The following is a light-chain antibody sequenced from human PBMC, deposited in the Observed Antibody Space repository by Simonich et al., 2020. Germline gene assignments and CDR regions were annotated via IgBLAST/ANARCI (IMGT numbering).Light chain of an antibody. J-gene: IGLJ3*02. Sequence: SALTKPASVSGSPGQPITIPSTGTSSAVGGYNYFSWYQQHPGKAPKLMIYDVSKRPSGVSNRFSGSKSGNTASLTISGLQAEDEADYYCSSYTSSSTWVFGGGTKLTVL. V-gene: IGLV2-14*01. CDR3: SSYTSSSTWV. CDR1: SSAVGGYNY. CDR2: DVS.